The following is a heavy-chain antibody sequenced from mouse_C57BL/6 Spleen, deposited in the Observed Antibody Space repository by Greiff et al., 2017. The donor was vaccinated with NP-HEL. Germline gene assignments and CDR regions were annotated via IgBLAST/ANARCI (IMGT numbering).Heavy chain of an antibody. Sequence: EVHLVESGGGLVKPGGSLKLSCAASGFTFSDYGMHWVRQAPEKGLEWVAYISSGSSTIYYADTVKGRFTISRYNAKNTLFLQMTSLRSEDTAMYYCARSSYYYAMDYWGQGTSVTVSS. CDR3: ARSSYYYAMDY. J-gene: IGHJ4*01. V-gene: IGHV5-17*01. CDR1: GFTFSDYG. D-gene: IGHD6-1*01. CDR2: ISSGSSTI.